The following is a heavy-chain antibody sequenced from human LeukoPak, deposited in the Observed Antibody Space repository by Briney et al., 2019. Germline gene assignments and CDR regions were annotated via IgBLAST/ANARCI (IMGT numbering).Heavy chain of an antibody. CDR2: IIPILGIA. V-gene: IGHV1-69*04. CDR1: GGTFSSYA. CDR3: ARVVLQLYYFDY. Sequence: GASVKVSCKASGGTFSSYAISWVRQAPGQGLEWMGRIIPILGIANYAQKFQGRVTITADKSTSTAYMELSSLRSEDTAVYYCARVVLQLYYFDYWGQGTLVTVSS. D-gene: IGHD6-13*01. J-gene: IGHJ4*02.